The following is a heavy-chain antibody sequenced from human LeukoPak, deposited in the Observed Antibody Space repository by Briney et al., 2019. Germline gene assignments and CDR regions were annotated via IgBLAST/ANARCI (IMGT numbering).Heavy chain of an antibody. J-gene: IGHJ4*02. CDR1: GFTFDSYA. V-gene: IGHV3-23*01. Sequence: GGSLRLSCAASGFTFDSYAMSWVRQAPGKGLEWVSAISPTGGDTYYADSVKGRITISRDNSKNILYLQLSSLRAEDTAIYYCAKRISYSSSSVYFDYWGQGTLVIVSS. CDR2: ISPTGGDT. D-gene: IGHD6-6*01. CDR3: AKRISYSSSSVYFDY.